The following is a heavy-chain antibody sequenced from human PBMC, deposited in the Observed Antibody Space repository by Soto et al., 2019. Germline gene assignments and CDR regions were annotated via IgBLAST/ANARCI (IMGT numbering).Heavy chain of an antibody. CDR1: GYTFTSYE. Sequence: QVQLVQSRAEVKRPGASVKVSCKASGYTFTSYEISWVRQATGQGLEWMGWMNFNSGNIGYAQKFQGRVTMTRNTPISTAYMELSSLRSEDTAVYYCAASSGWIDYWGQGTLVTVSS. CDR2: MNFNSGNI. CDR3: AASSGWIDY. J-gene: IGHJ4*02. V-gene: IGHV1-8*01. D-gene: IGHD6-19*01.